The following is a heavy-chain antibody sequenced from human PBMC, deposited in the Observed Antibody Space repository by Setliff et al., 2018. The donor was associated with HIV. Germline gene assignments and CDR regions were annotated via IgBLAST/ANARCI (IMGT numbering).Heavy chain of an antibody. CDR1: GGSISSGSYY. CDR3: ARNVDIVATTAYYYMDV. V-gene: IGHV4-61*02. D-gene: IGHD5-12*01. Sequence: SETLSLTCTVSGGSISSGSYYWSWIRQPAGKGLAWIGRIYTSGSTNYNPSLKSRVTISVDTSKNQFSLKLSSVTAADTAVYYCARNVDIVATTAYYYMDVWGKGTTVTVSS. J-gene: IGHJ6*03. CDR2: IYTSGST.